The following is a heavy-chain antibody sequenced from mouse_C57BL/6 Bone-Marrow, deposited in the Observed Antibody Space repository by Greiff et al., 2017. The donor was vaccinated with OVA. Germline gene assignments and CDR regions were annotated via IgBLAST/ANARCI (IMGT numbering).Heavy chain of an antibody. CDR3: AALDSSGWFAY. CDR1: GYAFSSSW. Sequence: VQVVESGPELVKPGASVKISCKASGYAFSSSWMNWVKQRPGKGLEWIGRIYPGDGDTNYNGKFKGKATLTADKSSSTAYMQLSSLTSEDSAVYFCAALDSSGWFAYWGQGTLVTVSA. D-gene: IGHD3-2*02. V-gene: IGHV1-82*01. CDR2: IYPGDGDT. J-gene: IGHJ3*01.